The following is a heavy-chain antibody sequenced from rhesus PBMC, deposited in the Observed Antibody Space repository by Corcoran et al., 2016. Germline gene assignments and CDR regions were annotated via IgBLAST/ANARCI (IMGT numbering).Heavy chain of an antibody. Sequence: QLQLQESGPGLVKPSETLSVTCAVSGGSISSSYWSWIRQAPGEGLGWIGYIYGSGSSTNSDPSLKSRVTLSVGTSKNQLSLKLSSVTAADTAVYYCASGAAAGYYWGQGVLVTVSS. CDR1: GGSISSSY. CDR3: ASGAAAGYY. D-gene: IGHD6-25*01. V-gene: IGHV4-169*02. J-gene: IGHJ4*01. CDR2: IYGSGSST.